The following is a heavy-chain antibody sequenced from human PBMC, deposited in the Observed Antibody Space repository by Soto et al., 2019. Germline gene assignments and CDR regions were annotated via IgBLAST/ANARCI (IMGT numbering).Heavy chain of an antibody. J-gene: IGHJ4*02. V-gene: IGHV1-69*13. CDR1: GGTFGSHG. CDR3: ARGAMANFDF. CDR2: FIAMLGTP. Sequence: SLNGSWKASGGTFGSHGIAWVRQAPGQGLEWMGGFIAMLGTPTYAKKVQGRATITADESLTSSYLELRSLRSEDTAVYFCARGAMANFDFSGQGTVVTGPS. D-gene: IGHD5-18*01.